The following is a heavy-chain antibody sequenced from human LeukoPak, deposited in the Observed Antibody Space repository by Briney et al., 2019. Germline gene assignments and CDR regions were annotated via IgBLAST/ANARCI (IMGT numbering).Heavy chain of an antibody. Sequence: ASVTVSCKVSGYTLTELSMHWVRQAPGKGLEWMGGFDPEDGETIYAQKFQGRVTMTEDTSTDTAYMELSSLRSEDTAVYYCATSKASSGYFYPRYWGQGTLVTVSS. D-gene: IGHD3-22*01. V-gene: IGHV1-24*01. CDR1: GYTLTELS. CDR3: ATSKASSGYFYPRY. J-gene: IGHJ4*02. CDR2: FDPEDGET.